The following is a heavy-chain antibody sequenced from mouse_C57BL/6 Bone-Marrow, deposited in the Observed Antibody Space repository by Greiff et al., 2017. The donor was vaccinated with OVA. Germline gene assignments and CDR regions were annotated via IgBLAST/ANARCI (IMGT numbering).Heavy chain of an antibody. Sequence: QVQLKESGAELARPGASVKLSCKASGYTFTSYGISWVKQRTGQGLEWIGEIYPRSGNTYYNEKFKGKATLTADKSSSTAYMELRSLTSEDSAVYFCARNHYDYDDYWGQGTTLTVSS. CDR1: GYTFTSYG. J-gene: IGHJ2*01. D-gene: IGHD2-4*01. CDR3: ARNHYDYDDY. V-gene: IGHV1-81*01. CDR2: IYPRSGNT.